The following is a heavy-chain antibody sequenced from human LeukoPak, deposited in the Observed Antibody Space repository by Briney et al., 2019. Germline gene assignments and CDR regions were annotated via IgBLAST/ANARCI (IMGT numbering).Heavy chain of an antibody. D-gene: IGHD2-15*01. J-gene: IGHJ4*02. CDR2: ISSSSSYI. V-gene: IGHV3-21*01. CDR3: ARDLLGYCSGGSCYPPDY. CDR1: GFTFSSYS. Sequence: GGSLRLSCAASGFTFSSYSMNWVRQAPGKELEWVSSISSSSSYIYYADSVKGRFTISRDNAKNSLYLQMNSLRAEDTAVYYCARDLLGYCSGGSCYPPDYWGQGTLVTVSS.